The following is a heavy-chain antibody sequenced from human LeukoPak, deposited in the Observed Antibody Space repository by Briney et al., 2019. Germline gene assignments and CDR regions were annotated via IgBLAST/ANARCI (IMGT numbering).Heavy chain of an antibody. D-gene: IGHD5-18*01. V-gene: IGHV4-34*01. Sequence: SETLSLTCAVYGGSFSGYYWSRIRQPPGKGLEWIGEINHSGSTNYNPSLKSRVTISVDTSKNQFSLKLSSVTAADTAVYYCASLRGYSYGYDYWGQGTLVTVSS. J-gene: IGHJ4*02. CDR1: GGSFSGYY. CDR2: INHSGST. CDR3: ASLRGYSYGYDY.